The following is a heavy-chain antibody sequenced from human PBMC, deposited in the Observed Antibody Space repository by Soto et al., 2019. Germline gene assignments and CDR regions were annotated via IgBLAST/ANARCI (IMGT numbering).Heavy chain of an antibody. D-gene: IGHD2-15*01. CDR2: INSDGSVS. Sequence: EVQLVESGGGLVQPGGSLRLSCAASGFTFSNYWMYWVRQAPGKGLVWVSRINSDGSVSSYADSVKGRLTISRDNVKCTLPLQMHSLRAEDTAVYYCARGDCVGGTCYSLAGCFYSNMDVWGKGTTVTVFS. J-gene: IGHJ6*03. CDR1: GFTFSNYW. V-gene: IGHV3-74*01. CDR3: ARGDCVGGTCYSLAGCFYSNMDV.